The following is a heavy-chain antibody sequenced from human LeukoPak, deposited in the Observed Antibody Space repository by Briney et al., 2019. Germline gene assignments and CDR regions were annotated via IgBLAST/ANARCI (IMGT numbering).Heavy chain of an antibody. V-gene: IGHV3-23*01. Sequence: GGSLRLSCAASGFTFSSYWMSWVRQAPGKGLEWVSAISGSGGSTYYADSVKGRFTISRDNSKNTLYLQMNSLRAEDTAVYYCAKVDSSGWYGYWGQGTLVTVSS. CDR1: GFTFSSYW. CDR3: AKVDSSGWYGY. D-gene: IGHD6-19*01. J-gene: IGHJ4*02. CDR2: ISGSGGST.